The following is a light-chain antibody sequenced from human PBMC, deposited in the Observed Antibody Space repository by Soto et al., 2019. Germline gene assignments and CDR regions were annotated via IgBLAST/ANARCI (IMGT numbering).Light chain of an antibody. J-gene: IGKJ1*01. V-gene: IGKV1-5*03. CDR2: KAS. CDR1: QSISSW. Sequence: DIQMTQSPSTLSASVGDRVTITCRASQSISSWLAWYQQKPGKAPKLLIYKASSLESGVPSRFSGSGSGTEFTLTSSSLQPDDFATYYCQQYNGTFGQGPKVEIK. CDR3: QQYNGT.